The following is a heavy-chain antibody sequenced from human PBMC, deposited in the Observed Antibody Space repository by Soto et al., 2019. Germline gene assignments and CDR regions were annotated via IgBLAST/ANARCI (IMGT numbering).Heavy chain of an antibody. V-gene: IGHV4-59*08. Sequence: SETLSLTCTVSGGSINNYYWSWIRQSPMKGLEWIGYASDSGSTNYNPSLKSRVTMSIDTSKNQFSLKLSSVTAADTAVYYCARQTYSSSWTGYYYYGMDVWGQGTTVTVSS. CDR3: ARQTYSSSWTGYYYYGMDV. CDR2: ASDSGST. CDR1: GGSINNYY. J-gene: IGHJ6*02. D-gene: IGHD6-13*01.